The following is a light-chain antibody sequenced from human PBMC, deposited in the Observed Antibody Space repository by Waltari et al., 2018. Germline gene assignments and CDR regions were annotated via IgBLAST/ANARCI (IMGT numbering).Light chain of an antibody. V-gene: IGLV2-11*01. CDR1: SSDVGGYNY. CDR2: DVS. Sequence: QSALTQPRSVSGSPGQSVTIPCTGTSSDVGGYNYVSWYQQHPGKAPKLMIYDVSKRPSGVPDRFSGSKSGNTASLTISGPQAEDEADYYCCSYAGSYVVFGGGTKLTVL. J-gene: IGLJ2*01. CDR3: CSYAGSYVV.